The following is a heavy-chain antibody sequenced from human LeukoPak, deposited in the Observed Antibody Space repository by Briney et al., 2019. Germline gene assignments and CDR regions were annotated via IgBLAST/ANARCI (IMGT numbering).Heavy chain of an antibody. CDR1: GYTFTGYY. J-gene: IGHJ3*02. CDR3: ARDYYESSGYNFDVFDI. CDR2: VSNYNGRT. D-gene: IGHD3-22*01. V-gene: IGHV1-18*04. Sequence: ASVKVSCKASGYTFTGYYMHWVRQAPGQGLEWMGWVSNYNGRTHYAQNIQGRVTMTTDTSTSTAYMELRSLKSDDTAVYYCARDYYESSGYNFDVFDIWGQGTMVTVSS.